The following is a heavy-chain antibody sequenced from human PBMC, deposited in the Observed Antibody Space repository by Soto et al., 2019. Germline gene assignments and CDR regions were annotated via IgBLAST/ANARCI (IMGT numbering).Heavy chain of an antibody. V-gene: IGHV4-59*01. D-gene: IGHD2-8*02. CDR1: GGSISSYY. J-gene: IGHJ3*02. Sequence: SETLSLTCTVSGGSISSYYWSWIRQPPGKGLEWIGYIYYSGSTNYNPSLKSRVTISVDTSKNQFSLKLSSVTAADTAVYYCAGVVYTDAFDIWGRGKMVTVS. CDR3: AGVVYTDAFDI. CDR2: IYYSGST.